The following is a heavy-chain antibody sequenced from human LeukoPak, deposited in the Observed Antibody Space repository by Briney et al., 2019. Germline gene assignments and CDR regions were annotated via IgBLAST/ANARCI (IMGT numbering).Heavy chain of an antibody. Sequence: SVKVSCKASGGTFSSYAISWVRQAPGQGLEWMGRIIPILGIADYAQKFQGRVTITADKSTSTAYMELSSLRSEDTAVYYCARSSNSPYYYYGMDVWGQGTTVTVSS. CDR3: ARSSNSPYYYYGMDV. D-gene: IGHD2/OR15-2a*01. CDR1: GGTFSSYA. CDR2: IIPILGIA. J-gene: IGHJ6*02. V-gene: IGHV1-69*04.